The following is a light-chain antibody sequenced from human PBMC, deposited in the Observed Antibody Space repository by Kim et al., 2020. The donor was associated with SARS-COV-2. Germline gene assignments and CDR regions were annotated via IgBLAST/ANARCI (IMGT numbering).Light chain of an antibody. J-gene: IGKJ1*01. Sequence: GERVTITCRASQGIRNFLVWYQQKPGTAPKLLIFAGSSVQSGVPSRFSGSASGTDFTLTISSLQPEDVATYFCQQYDSAPPTFGQGTKVDIK. CDR1: QGIRNF. CDR3: QQYDSAPPT. V-gene: IGKV1-27*01. CDR2: AGS.